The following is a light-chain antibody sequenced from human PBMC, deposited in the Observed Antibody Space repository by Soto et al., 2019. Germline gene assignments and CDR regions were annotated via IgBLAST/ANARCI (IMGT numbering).Light chain of an antibody. V-gene: IGKV3-20*01. Sequence: EIVLTHSPGTLSLSPGERATLSCRASQSVSSSYLAWYQQKPGQAPRLLIYGASIRATGIPDRFSGSGSGTDFTLTISRLEPEDFAVYYCQQYGSSPGTFGQGTKVEIK. J-gene: IGKJ1*01. CDR1: QSVSSSY. CDR3: QQYGSSPGT. CDR2: GAS.